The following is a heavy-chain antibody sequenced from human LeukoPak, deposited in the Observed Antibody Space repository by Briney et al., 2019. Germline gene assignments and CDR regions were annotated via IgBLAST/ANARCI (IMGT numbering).Heavy chain of an antibody. V-gene: IGHV4-61*01. J-gene: IGHJ5*02. Sequence: SETLSLTCTVSGGSISSSSYYWYWMRQPPGKGLECIGYTYYGGNANCNPSLKSRVTISVDTSKNQFSLKLTSVTAADTAVYYCAKGGPEASAGLSWFDPWGQGTLVTVSS. CDR2: TYYGGNA. D-gene: IGHD1-14*01. CDR1: GGSISSSSYY. CDR3: AKGGPEASAGLSWFDP.